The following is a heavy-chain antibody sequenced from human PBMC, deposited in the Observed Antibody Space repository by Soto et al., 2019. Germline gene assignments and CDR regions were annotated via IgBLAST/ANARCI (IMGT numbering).Heavy chain of an antibody. CDR3: ARDSAVDGTGGMAV. Sequence: PSQTLSLTCAISVYSVSSNSAAWNWIIQSPSRGLEWLGRTYYRSKWYNDYAVSVKSRITINPDTSKNQFSLQLNSVTPEDTAVYYCARDSAVDGTGGMAVWSQGPPGTVSX. V-gene: IGHV6-1*01. CDR1: VYSVSSNSAA. J-gene: IGHJ6*02. CDR2: TYYRSKWYN. D-gene: IGHD6-13*01.